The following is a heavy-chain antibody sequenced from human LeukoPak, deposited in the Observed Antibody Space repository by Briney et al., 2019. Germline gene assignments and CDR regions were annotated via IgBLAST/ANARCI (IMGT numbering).Heavy chain of an antibody. J-gene: IGHJ6*03. CDR2: IKQDGSEK. V-gene: IGHV3-7*01. CDR1: GFTFSSYA. CDR3: ARDSSIRYGYRGYYYYYYMDV. D-gene: IGHD5-18*01. Sequence: GGSLRLSCAASGFTFSSYAMGWVRQAPGKGLEWVANIKQDGSEKYYVDSVKGRFTISRDNAKNSLYLQMNSLRAEDTAVYYCARDSSIRYGYRGYYYYYYMDVWGKGTTVTVSS.